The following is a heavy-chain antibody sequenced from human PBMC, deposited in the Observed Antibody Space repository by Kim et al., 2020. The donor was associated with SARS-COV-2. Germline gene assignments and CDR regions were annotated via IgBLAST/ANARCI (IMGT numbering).Heavy chain of an antibody. CDR1: GFSFRSHW. CDR3: AERNWNHEH. Sequence: GGSLRLSCEASGFSFRSHWMSWVRQAPGKGLQWVANIKQDGSEKYYVDSVKGRFIISRDNAKNSLFLQMNSLRAEDPAVYFCAERNWNHEHWGQGTLVTV. D-gene: IGHD1-1*01. V-gene: IGHV3-7*01. CDR2: IKQDGSEK. J-gene: IGHJ1*01.